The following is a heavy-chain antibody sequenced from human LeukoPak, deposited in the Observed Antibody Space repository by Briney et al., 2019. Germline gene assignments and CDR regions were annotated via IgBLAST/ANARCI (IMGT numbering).Heavy chain of an antibody. CDR3: AGDYYDSSGYSLFGMDV. D-gene: IGHD3-22*01. CDR1: GGSISSGGYY. Sequence: SETLSLTCTVSGGSISSGGYYWSWIRQHPGKGLEWIGYIYYSGSTYYNPSLKSRVTISVDTSKNQFSPKLSSVTAADTAVYYCAGDYYDSSGYSLFGMDVWGQGTTVTVSS. J-gene: IGHJ6*02. V-gene: IGHV4-31*03. CDR2: IYYSGST.